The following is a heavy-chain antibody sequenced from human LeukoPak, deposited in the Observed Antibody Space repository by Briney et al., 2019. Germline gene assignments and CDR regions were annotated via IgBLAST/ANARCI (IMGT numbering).Heavy chain of an antibody. V-gene: IGHV4-59*01. CDR3: ARGAFFGVVIRPLDY. CDR1: GDSISSYY. J-gene: IGHJ4*02. Sequence: PSETLSLTCTVSGDSISSYYWSWIRQPPGKGLEWIGYIYYSGSTNQNPSLKSRVTISVDTSKNQFSLKLSSVTAADTAVYYCARGAFFGVVIRPLDYWGQGTLVTVSS. D-gene: IGHD3-3*01. CDR2: IYYSGST.